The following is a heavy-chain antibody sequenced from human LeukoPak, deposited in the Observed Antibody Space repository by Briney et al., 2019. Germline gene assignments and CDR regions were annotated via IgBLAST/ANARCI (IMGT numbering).Heavy chain of an antibody. Sequence: GGSLRLSCAASGFAFSGYAMSWVRQAPGKGLEWVSSISSSGAYIFYADSVKGRFTISRDNAKNSLYLQMNSLRAEDTAVYYCVRGAAQQHFDYWGQGTLVTVSS. D-gene: IGHD1/OR15-1a*01. CDR1: GFAFSGYA. V-gene: IGHV3-21*06. CDR2: ISSSGAYI. J-gene: IGHJ4*02. CDR3: VRGAAQQHFDY.